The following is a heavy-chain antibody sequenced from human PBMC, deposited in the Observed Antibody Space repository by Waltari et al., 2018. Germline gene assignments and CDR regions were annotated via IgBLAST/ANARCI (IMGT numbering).Heavy chain of an antibody. CDR2: IDNDGRTA. Sequence: EVQVVESGGGLVQTGWSLRLSCEASGFTFRSYWLNWVRQAPGKGLVWVSRIDNDGRTAKYADSVRGRFTVSRDNARNTLYLQMNSLRAEDTAVYYCARDLLTPSVSYFGMDLWCQGTTVTVSS. D-gene: IGHD4-4*01. V-gene: IGHV3-74*01. CDR3: ARDLLTPSVSYFGMDL. J-gene: IGHJ6*02. CDR1: GFTFRSYW.